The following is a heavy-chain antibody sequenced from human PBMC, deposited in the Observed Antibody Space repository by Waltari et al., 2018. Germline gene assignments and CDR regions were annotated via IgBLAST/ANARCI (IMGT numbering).Heavy chain of an antibody. Sequence: QLQLQASGPGLVKPSETLSLTCTVSGGSISSSSYYWGWIRQPPGKGLEWIGSNYYSGSTYYNPSLKSRVTISVDTSKNQCSLKLSSVTAADTAVYYCARRRDYYFDYWGQGTLVTVSS. CDR2: NYYSGST. CDR1: GGSISSSSYY. V-gene: IGHV4-39*01. CDR3: ARRRDYYFDY. J-gene: IGHJ4*02.